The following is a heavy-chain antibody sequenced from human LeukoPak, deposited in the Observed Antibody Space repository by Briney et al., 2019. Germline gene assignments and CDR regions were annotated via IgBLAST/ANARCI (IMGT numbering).Heavy chain of an antibody. D-gene: IGHD6-19*01. V-gene: IGHV3-30*03. J-gene: IGHJ4*02. CDR1: GFTFTSYG. CDR2: ISYDGSNK. Sequence: GGSLRLYCEASGFTFTSYGMHWVRQAPGKGLELVAVISYDGSNKYYADSVKGRFTISRDNSKNTLYLQMNSLRAEDTAVYYCATLERGYAVAVDYWGQGTLVTVSS. CDR3: ATLERGYAVAVDY.